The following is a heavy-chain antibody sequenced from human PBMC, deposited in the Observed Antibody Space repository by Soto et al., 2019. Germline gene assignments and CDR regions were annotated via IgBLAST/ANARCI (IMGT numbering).Heavy chain of an antibody. CDR3: ASLPVFRDGYSRGRNAFDI. Sequence: SATRSITCTVSGGSISSGGYYWSWIRQHPGKGLEWIGYIYYSGSTYYNPSLKSRVTISVDTSMNQFSLKLSSVTAADTAVYYCASLPVFRDGYSRGRNAFDIWGQGTMVTVSS. CDR1: GGSISSGGYY. CDR2: IYYSGST. V-gene: IGHV4-31*03. D-gene: IGHD5-18*01. J-gene: IGHJ3*02.